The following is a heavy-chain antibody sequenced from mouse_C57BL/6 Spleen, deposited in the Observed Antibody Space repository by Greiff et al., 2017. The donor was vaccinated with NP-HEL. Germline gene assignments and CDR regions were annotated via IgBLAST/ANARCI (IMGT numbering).Heavy chain of an antibody. CDR1: GFNIKDYY. Sequence: EVQLQQSGAELVRPGASVKLSCTASGFNIKDYYMHWVKQRPEQGLEWIGRIDPEDGDTEYAPKFQGKATMTADTSSNTAYLQLSSLTSEDTAVYYCTLYSNYPTRYFDVWGTGTTVTVSS. D-gene: IGHD2-5*01. J-gene: IGHJ1*03. CDR3: TLYSNYPTRYFDV. V-gene: IGHV14-1*01. CDR2: IDPEDGDT.